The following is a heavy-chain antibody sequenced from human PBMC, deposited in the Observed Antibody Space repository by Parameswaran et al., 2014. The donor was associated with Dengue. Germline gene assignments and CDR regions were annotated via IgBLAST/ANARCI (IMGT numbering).Heavy chain of an antibody. D-gene: IGHD3-3*01. J-gene: IGHJ6*02. CDR3: ARDRGYDFWSGYYTYYYYGMDV. Sequence: WIRQPPGKGLEWVSYISSSGSTIYYADSVKGRFTISRDNAKNSLYLQMNSLRAEDTAVYYCARDRGYDFWSGYYTYYYYGMDVWGQGTTVTVSS. CDR2: ISSSGSTI. V-gene: IGHV3-48*03.